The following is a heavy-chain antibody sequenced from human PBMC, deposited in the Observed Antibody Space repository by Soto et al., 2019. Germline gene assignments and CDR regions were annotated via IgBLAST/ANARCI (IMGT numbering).Heavy chain of an antibody. D-gene: IGHD4-17*01. CDR3: VSYGDYAKYYFDY. J-gene: IGHJ4*02. CDR1: GFTVSSNY. CDR2: IYSGCST. Sequence: EVQLVESGGGLVQPGGSLRLSCAASGFTVSSNYMSWVRQAPGKGLEWVSVIYSGCSTYYADSVTGRFTISRHNSKNTLYLQMNSLRAEDTAVYYCVSYGDYAKYYFDYWGQGTLVTVSS. V-gene: IGHV3-53*04.